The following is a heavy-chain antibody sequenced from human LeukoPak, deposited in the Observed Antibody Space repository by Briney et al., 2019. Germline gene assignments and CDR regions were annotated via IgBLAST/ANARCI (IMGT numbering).Heavy chain of an antibody. Sequence: TGGSLRLSCAASGFTFSSYSMNWVRQAPGKGLEWVSYISSSSSTIYYADSVKGRFTISRDNAKNSLYLQMNSLRAEDTAVYYCARGPITGSGDYWGQGTLVTVSS. V-gene: IGHV3-48*04. CDR3: ARGPITGSGDY. CDR1: GFTFSSYS. J-gene: IGHJ4*02. D-gene: IGHD1-14*01. CDR2: ISSSSSTI.